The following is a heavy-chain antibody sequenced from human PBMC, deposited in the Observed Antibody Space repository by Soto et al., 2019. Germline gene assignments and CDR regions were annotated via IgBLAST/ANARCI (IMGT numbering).Heavy chain of an antibody. CDR2: ISGGGGNT. Sequence: VLLLESGGGLVQPGGSLRLSCAASGFTFTSYAMNWVRQAPGKGLEWVSVISGGGGNTYYADSVRGRFTISRDNSKNTLYLQMNSLRADDTAVYYCAKVADSSGWYYFDYWGQGTLVTVSS. CDR3: AKVADSSGWYYFDY. J-gene: IGHJ4*02. V-gene: IGHV3-23*01. CDR1: GFTFTSYA. D-gene: IGHD6-19*01.